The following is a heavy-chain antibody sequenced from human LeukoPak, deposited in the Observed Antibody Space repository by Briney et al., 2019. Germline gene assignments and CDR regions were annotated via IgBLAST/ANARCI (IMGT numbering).Heavy chain of an antibody. J-gene: IGHJ6*03. V-gene: IGHV4-4*07. CDR2: IYTSGST. CDR3: ARQPYDSGRYSDYYYHMDV. CDR1: GGSISSYY. D-gene: IGHD1-26*01. Sequence: SETLSLTCTVSGGSISSYYWSWIRQPAGKGLEWIGRIYTSGSTNYNPSLKRRVTISVDTSKNQFSLKLSPVTAADTAVYYCARQPYDSGRYSDYYYHMDVWGKGTTVTISS.